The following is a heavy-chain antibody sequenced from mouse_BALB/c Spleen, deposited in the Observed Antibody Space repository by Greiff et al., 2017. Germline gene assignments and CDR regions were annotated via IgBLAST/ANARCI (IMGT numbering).Heavy chain of an antibody. Sequence: EVQLVESGGGLVQPGGSRKLSCAASGFTFSSFGMHWVRQAPEKGLEWVAYISSGSSTIYYADTVKGRFTISGDNPKNTLFLQLTSLRSEDTAMYYCARGGWEGMDYWGQGTSVTVSS. J-gene: IGHJ4*01. D-gene: IGHD4-1*01. CDR3: ARGGWEGMDY. CDR2: ISSGSSTI. V-gene: IGHV5-17*02. CDR1: GFTFSSFG.